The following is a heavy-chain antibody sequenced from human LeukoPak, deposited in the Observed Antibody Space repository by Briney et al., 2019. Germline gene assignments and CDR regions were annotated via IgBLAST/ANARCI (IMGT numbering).Heavy chain of an antibody. D-gene: IGHD4/OR15-4a*01. V-gene: IGHV3-21*01. CDR3: ARDLYGIYGDDWFDP. J-gene: IGHJ5*02. CDR1: GFIFSSYN. CDR2: ISSSSSYM. Sequence: PGGSLRLSCAASGFIFSSYNMNWVRQAPGKGLEWVSSISSSSSYMFYADSVKGRFTISRDNAKNSLYLQVDSLRVEDTAVYYCARDLYGIYGDDWFDPWGQGTLVTVSS.